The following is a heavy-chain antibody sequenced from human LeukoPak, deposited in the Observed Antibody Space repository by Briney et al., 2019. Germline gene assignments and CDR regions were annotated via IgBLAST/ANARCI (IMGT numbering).Heavy chain of an antibody. CDR1: GYSFIGYG. Sequence: ASVRVSCTASGYSFIGYGISWVRQAPGQGLEWMGWISGNTGNTDYSEKFQDRVTMTKDTSTSTAYLEVRGLRSDDTAMYYCARDTSYSWYDTFGDFWGQGTMVTVSS. D-gene: IGHD6-13*01. CDR2: ISGNTGNT. CDR3: ARDTSYSWYDTFGDF. J-gene: IGHJ4*02. V-gene: IGHV1-18*01.